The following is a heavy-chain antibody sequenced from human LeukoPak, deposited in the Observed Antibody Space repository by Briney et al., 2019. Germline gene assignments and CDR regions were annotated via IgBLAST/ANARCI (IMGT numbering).Heavy chain of an antibody. CDR1: GFTFSSYG. CDR2: IWYDGSNK. V-gene: IGHV3-33*01. J-gene: IGHJ4*02. CDR3: ARDAFFDYVWGSPDY. D-gene: IGHD3-16*01. Sequence: GGSLRLSCAASGFTFSSYGMHRVRQAPGKGLEWVAVIWYDGSNKYYADSVKGRFTITRDNSKNTLYLQMNSLRAEDTAVYYCARDAFFDYVWGSPDYWGQGTLVTVSS.